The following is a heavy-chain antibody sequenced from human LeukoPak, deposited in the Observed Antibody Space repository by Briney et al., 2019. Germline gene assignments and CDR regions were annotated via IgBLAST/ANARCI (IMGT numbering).Heavy chain of an antibody. D-gene: IGHD3-3*01. J-gene: IGHJ5*02. V-gene: IGHV4-61*02. CDR2: IYTSGST. CDR1: GGSISSGSYY. CDR3: ARVRSTIFGLVNPNWFDP. Sequence: PSETLSLTCTVSGGSISSGSYYWSWIRQPAGKGLEWIGRIYTSGSTNYNPSLRSRVTISVDTSKNQFSLKLSSVTAADSAVYYCARVRSTIFGLVNPNWFDPWGQGTLVTVSS.